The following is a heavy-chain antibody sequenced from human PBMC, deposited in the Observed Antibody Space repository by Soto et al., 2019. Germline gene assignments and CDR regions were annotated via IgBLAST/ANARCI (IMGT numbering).Heavy chain of an antibody. CDR2: ISAISNDI. CDR1: GSTFSSYS. CDR3: ARGQVGASLNAFDI. Sequence: GGSLRLSCVASGSTFSSYSINWVRQAPGKGLEWVSSISAISNDISYADSVKGRFTISRDNAKTSLFLQMNSLRAEDTAVYYCARGQVGASLNAFDIWGQGTMVTVSS. J-gene: IGHJ3*02. D-gene: IGHD1-26*01. V-gene: IGHV3-21*01.